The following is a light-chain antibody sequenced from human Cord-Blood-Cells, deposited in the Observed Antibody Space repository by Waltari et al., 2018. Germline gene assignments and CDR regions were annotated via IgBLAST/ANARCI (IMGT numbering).Light chain of an antibody. CDR3: QQRSNWPPT. J-gene: IGKJ4*01. CDR2: DAS. V-gene: IGKV3-11*01. Sequence: IVLTQSPATLSLSQGERAPLSCRASQSVSSYLAWYQQKPGQAPRHLIYDASNRATGIPARFSGSGSGTDFTLTISSLEPEDFAVDYCQQRSNWPPTFGGGTKVEIK. CDR1: QSVSSY.